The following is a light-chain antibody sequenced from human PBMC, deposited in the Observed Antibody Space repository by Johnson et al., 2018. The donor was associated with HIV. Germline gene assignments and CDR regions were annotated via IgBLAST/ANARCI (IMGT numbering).Light chain of an antibody. J-gene: IGLJ1*01. CDR2: ENN. CDR3: GTWDSSLSAYV. CDR1: SSNIGNNY. Sequence: QSVLTQPPSRLGPPGQKVTISCSGSSSNIGNNYVSWYQQLPGTAPKLLIYENNKRPSGIPDRFSGSKSGTSATLGITGLQTGDEADYYCGTWDSSLSAYVFGTGTKVTVL. V-gene: IGLV1-51*02.